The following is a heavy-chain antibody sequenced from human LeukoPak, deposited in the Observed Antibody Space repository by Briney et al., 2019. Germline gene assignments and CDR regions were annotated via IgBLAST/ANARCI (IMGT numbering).Heavy chain of an antibody. D-gene: IGHD6-19*01. CDR2: ISAYNGNT. Sequence: AASVKVSCKASGYTFTSYLMHWVRQAHGQGLEWMGWISAYNGNTNYAQKLQGRVTMTTDTSTSTAYMELRSLRSDDTAVYYCARENSGYRSGWYGDYWGQGTLVTVSS. J-gene: IGHJ4*02. CDR3: ARENSGYRSGWYGDY. CDR1: GYTFTSYL. V-gene: IGHV1-18*04.